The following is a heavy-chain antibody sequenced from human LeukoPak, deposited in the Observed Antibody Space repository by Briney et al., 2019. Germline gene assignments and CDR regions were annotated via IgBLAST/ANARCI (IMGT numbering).Heavy chain of an antibody. CDR3: TRERDGYNSKSLDY. D-gene: IGHD5-24*01. Sequence: PGGSLRLSCTASGFTFGDYAMSWVRQAPGKGLEWVGFIRSKAYGGTTEYAASVKGRFTISRDDSKSIAYLQMNSLKTEDTAVYYCTRERDGYNSKSLDYWGQGTLVTVSS. CDR2: IRSKAYGGTT. CDR1: GFTFGDYA. V-gene: IGHV3-49*04. J-gene: IGHJ4*02.